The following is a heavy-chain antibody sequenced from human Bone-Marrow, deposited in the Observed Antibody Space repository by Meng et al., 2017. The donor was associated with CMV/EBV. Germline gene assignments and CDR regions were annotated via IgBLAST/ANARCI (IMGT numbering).Heavy chain of an antibody. J-gene: IGHJ4*02. Sequence: QVQPVESGGGVVQPGRSLGLSCAASGFTFSSYAMHWVRQAPGKGLEWVAVISYDGSNKYYADSVKGRFTISRDNSKNTLYLQMNSLRAEDTAVYYCARAHYGSGSDGSNWGQGTLVTVSS. CDR3: ARAHYGSGSDGSN. D-gene: IGHD3-10*01. V-gene: IGHV3-30-3*01. CDR1: GFTFSSYA. CDR2: ISYDGSNK.